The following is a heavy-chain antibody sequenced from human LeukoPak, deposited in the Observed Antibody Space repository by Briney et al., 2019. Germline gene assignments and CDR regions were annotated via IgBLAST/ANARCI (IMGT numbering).Heavy chain of an antibody. D-gene: IGHD2-2*02. CDR3: ASTRYCSSTSSYTAFDI. J-gene: IGHJ3*02. V-gene: IGHV5-51*01. CDR1: GYSFTSYW. Sequence: GESLKISCKGSGYSFTSYWIGWVRHMPGKGLEWMGIIYPGDSDTRYSPSFQGQVTISADKSISTAYLQWSSLKASDTAMYYCASTRYCSSTSSYTAFDIWGQGTMVTVSS. CDR2: IYPGDSDT.